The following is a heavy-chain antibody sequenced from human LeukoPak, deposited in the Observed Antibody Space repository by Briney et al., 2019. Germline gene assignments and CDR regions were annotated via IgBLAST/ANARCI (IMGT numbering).Heavy chain of an antibody. CDR3: GTSTKGHNHVDY. V-gene: IGHV3-74*01. CDR1: GFTFSSYW. D-gene: IGHD2-8*01. J-gene: IGHJ4*02. CDR2: INSDGSCT. Sequence: PRGSLRLSCATSGFTFSSYWMHWVRQAPGKGLVWVSRINSDGSCTSYADSVKGRFTISRDNAKNTLYLQMNSLRGEDTAVYYCGTSTKGHNHVDYWGQGTLVSVCS.